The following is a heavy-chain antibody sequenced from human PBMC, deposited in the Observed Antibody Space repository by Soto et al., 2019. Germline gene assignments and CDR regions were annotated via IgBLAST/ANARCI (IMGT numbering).Heavy chain of an antibody. CDR2: IIPMFDTP. V-gene: IGHV1-69*13. J-gene: IGHJ4*02. D-gene: IGHD2-15*01. CDR3: ARSGGLDRDFNY. Sequence: ASVKVSCKASGGTFSSDSFSWVRQAPGQGLEWMGGIIPMFDTPIYAQKFQDRVTITADESTSIAYMQLSSLRSGDTAVYYCARSGGLDRDFNYWGQGSLVTVSS. CDR1: GGTFSSDS.